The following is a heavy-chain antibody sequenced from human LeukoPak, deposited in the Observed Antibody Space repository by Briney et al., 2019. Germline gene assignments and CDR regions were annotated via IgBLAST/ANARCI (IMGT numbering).Heavy chain of an antibody. D-gene: IGHD2/OR15-2a*01. CDR3: TSLLRYYFDY. J-gene: IGHJ4*02. CDR2: IRSKAYGGTT. Sequence: GRSLRLSCTASGFTFGDYAMSWVRQAPGKGLEWVGFIRSKAYGGTTEYAASVTGRFTISRDDSKSIAYLQMNSLKTEDTAVYYCTSLLRYYFDYWGQGTLVTVSS. CDR1: GFTFGDYA. V-gene: IGHV3-49*04.